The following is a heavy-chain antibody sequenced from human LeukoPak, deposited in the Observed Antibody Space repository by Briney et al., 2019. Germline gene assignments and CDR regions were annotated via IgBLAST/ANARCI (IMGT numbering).Heavy chain of an antibody. J-gene: IGHJ1*01. D-gene: IGHD2-15*01. V-gene: IGHV3-7*03. CDR2: IKQDISEK. CDR1: GFTFSTYS. CDR3: AKERCSGGGCYAAFQH. Sequence: GGSLRLSCAASGFTFSTYSMGWVRQAPGKGLEWVASIKQDISEKYYVDSVKGRFTISRDNAKNSLYLQMNSLRAEDTALYYCAKERCSGGGCYAAFQHWGQGTLVTVSS.